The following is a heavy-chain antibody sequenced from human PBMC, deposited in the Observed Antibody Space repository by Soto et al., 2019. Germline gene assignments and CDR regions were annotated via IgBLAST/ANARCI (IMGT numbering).Heavy chain of an antibody. V-gene: IGHV4-31*03. CDR3: ASLTKDLDS. D-gene: IGHD3-9*01. J-gene: IGHJ4*02. CDR2: IYYIGDT. Sequence: QVQLQESGPGLVKPSQTLSLTCTVSGGSISTAYYYWSWIRQHPGKGLEWIGCIYYIGDTNYNPSLKSRVSMSVDTSKNQFSLRLNSVTAADTAVYYCASLTKDLDSWGPGTLVTVSS. CDR1: GGSISTAYYY.